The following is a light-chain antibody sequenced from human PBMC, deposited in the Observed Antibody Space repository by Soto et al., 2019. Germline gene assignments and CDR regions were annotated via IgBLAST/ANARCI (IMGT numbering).Light chain of an antibody. CDR3: SSYAGSNNPWV. CDR2: EVS. Sequence: QSALTQPPSASGSHGQSVTISCTGTSSDVGGYNYVSWYQQHPGKAPKLMIYEVSKRPSGVPDRFSGSKSGNTASLTVSGLQAEDEADYYCSSYAGSNNPWVFGGGTKLTVL. J-gene: IGLJ3*02. CDR1: SSDVGGYNY. V-gene: IGLV2-8*01.